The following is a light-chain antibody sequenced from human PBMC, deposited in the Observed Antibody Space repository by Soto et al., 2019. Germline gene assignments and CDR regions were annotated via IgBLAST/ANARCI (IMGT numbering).Light chain of an antibody. CDR2: GAS. V-gene: IGKV3-15*01. CDR1: QSVSSN. Sequence: EIVLTQSPATLSVSPGERATLSCRASQSVSSNLAWYQQKPGQAPRLLIYGASTRATGIPARFSGSGSGTEFTHTISSLQSEDFAVYYCQQYNNCPPWTFGQGTKVDIK. CDR3: QQYNNCPPWT. J-gene: IGKJ1*01.